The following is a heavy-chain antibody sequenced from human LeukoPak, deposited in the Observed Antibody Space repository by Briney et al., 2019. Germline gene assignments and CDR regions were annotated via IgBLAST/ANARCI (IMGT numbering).Heavy chain of an antibody. Sequence: ASVKVSCKASGYTFTSYDINWVRQATGQGLEWMGWMNPNSGNTGYAQKFQGRVTMTRNTSISTAYMELSSLRSEDTAVYYCEVLRYFDWLSGWFDRWGQGTLVTVSS. CDR2: MNPNSGNT. CDR3: EVLRYFDWLSGWFDR. CDR1: GYTFTSYD. J-gene: IGHJ5*02. D-gene: IGHD3-9*01. V-gene: IGHV1-8*01.